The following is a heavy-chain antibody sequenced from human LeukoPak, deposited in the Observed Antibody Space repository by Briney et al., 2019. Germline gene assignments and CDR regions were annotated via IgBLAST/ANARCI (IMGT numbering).Heavy chain of an antibody. J-gene: IGHJ4*02. Sequence: PSQTLSLTCTVSGGSISSGGYYWSWIRQHPGKGLEWIGYIYYSGSTYYNPSLKSRVTISVDTSKNQFSLKLSSVTAADTAVYYCARDLRLGALSYFDYWGQGTLVTVSS. CDR1: GGSISSGGYY. D-gene: IGHD3-10*01. CDR2: IYYSGST. CDR3: ARDLRLGALSYFDY. V-gene: IGHV4-31*03.